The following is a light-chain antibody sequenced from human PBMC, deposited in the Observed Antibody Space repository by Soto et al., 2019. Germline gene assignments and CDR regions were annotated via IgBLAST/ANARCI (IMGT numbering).Light chain of an antibody. CDR3: SSYTSTSSYV. J-gene: IGLJ1*01. CDR1: SSDIGAYNY. V-gene: IGLV2-14*01. CDR2: EVS. Sequence: QSVLTQPASVSGSPGQSITISCTGTSSDIGAYNYVSWYQQHPGKAPKLMIYEVSNRPSGISNRFSGSKSGNTASLTISGLQADDEADYYCSSYTSTSSYVFGTGTKATVL.